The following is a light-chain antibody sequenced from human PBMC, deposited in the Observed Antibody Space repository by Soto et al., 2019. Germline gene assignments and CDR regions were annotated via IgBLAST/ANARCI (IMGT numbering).Light chain of an antibody. CDR3: QQCGSSPWT. CDR1: QSVSSYY. J-gene: IGKJ1*01. CDR2: AAS. V-gene: IGKV3-20*01. Sequence: EIVLTQSPGTLSLSPGERATLSCRASQSVSSYYLAWYQQKPGQAPRLLIYAASSRATGIPDRFSGGGSGIDFTLTISRLEREDFAVYYCQQCGSSPWTFGQGTKVEIK.